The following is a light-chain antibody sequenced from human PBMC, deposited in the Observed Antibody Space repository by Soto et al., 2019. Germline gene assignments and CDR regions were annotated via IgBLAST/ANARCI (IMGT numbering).Light chain of an antibody. CDR3: SLYAGSNTDYV. J-gene: IGLJ1*01. V-gene: IGLV2-8*01. CDR1: SSDVGGYNY. Sequence: QSVLTQPPSASGSPGQSVTISCTGTSSDVGGYNYVSWYQQHPGKAPKLMIYEVSKRPSGVPDRFSGSKSGNTASLTVSGLQAEDEADYYCSLYAGSNTDYVFGTGTKVTVL. CDR2: EVS.